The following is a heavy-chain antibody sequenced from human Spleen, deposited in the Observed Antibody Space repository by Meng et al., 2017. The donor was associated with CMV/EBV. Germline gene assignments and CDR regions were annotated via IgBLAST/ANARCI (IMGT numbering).Heavy chain of an antibody. CDR1: GGSISSYY. Sequence: QVRLKESGPGLVKPSETLSLTCTVSGGSISSYYWSWIRQPAGKGLEWIGRIYTSGSTNYNPSLKSRVTISVDTSKNQFSLKLSSVTAADTAVYYCATYYYDSSGYYCFDYWGQGTLVTVSS. CDR3: ATYYYDSSGYYCFDY. J-gene: IGHJ4*02. CDR2: IYTSGST. D-gene: IGHD3-22*01. V-gene: IGHV4-4*07.